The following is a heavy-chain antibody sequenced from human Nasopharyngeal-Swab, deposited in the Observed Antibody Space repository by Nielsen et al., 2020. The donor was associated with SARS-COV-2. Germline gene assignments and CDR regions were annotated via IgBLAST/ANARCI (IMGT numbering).Heavy chain of an antibody. D-gene: IGHD6-13*01. Sequence: GESLKISCVVSGFTFNNYWMSWVRQAPGKGLEWVANIKPDGSEKYYVDSVKGRFTISRDNAKNSLYLQMNRLRAEDTAVYYCAKGDSAAGSSSDYWGQGTLVTVSS. CDR3: AKGDSAAGSSSDY. V-gene: IGHV3-7*03. CDR1: GFTFNNYW. CDR2: IKPDGSEK. J-gene: IGHJ4*02.